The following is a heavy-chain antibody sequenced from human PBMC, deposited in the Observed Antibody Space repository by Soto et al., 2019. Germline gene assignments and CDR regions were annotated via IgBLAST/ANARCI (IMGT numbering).Heavy chain of an antibody. CDR1: GYTFTSYG. V-gene: IGHV1-18*01. CDR2: ISAYNGNT. CDR3: ARDSRYCSSTSCPGGWFDP. Sequence: ASVKVSCKASGYTFTSYGISWVRQAPGQGLEWMGWISAYNGNTNYAQKLQGRVTMTTDTSTSTAYMELRSLRSDDTAVYYCARDSRYCSSTSCPGGWFDPWGQGTLVPSPQ. J-gene: IGHJ5*02. D-gene: IGHD2-2*01.